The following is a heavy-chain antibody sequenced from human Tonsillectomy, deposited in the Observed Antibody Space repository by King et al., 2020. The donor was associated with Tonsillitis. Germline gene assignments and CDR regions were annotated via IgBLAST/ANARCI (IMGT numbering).Heavy chain of an antibody. J-gene: IGHJ4*02. CDR3: AKAPGHPVYYFDY. Sequence: VQLVESGGGLVQPGGSLRLSCAASGFTFSSYAMSWVRQAPGKGLEWVSAISGSGGSTYYADSVKGRFTNSRDNSKNTLDLQMNSLRAEDTAVYYCAKAPGHPVYYFDYWGQGTLVTVSS. V-gene: IGHV3-23*04. CDR2: ISGSGGST. CDR1: GFTFSSYA. D-gene: IGHD2-8*01.